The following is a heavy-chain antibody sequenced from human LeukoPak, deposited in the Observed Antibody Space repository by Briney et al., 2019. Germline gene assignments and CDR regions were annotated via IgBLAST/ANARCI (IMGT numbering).Heavy chain of an antibody. V-gene: IGHV5-51*01. CDR2: IYPGDSDT. D-gene: IGHD3-9*01. J-gene: IGHJ6*03. Sequence: GESLKISCKGSGYSFTSYWLGWVRQMPGKGLEWMGIIYPGDSDTRYSPSFQGQVTISADKSISTAYLQWSSLKASDTAMYYCARHVVRYFGLFCYMDVWGKGTTVTVSS. CDR1: GYSFTSYW. CDR3: ARHVVRYFGLFCYMDV.